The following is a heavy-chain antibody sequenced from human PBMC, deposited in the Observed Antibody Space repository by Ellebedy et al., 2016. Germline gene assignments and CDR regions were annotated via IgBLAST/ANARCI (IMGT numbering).Heavy chain of an antibody. CDR1: GGSISSYF. V-gene: IGHV4-59*01. CDR2: IYDNGST. Sequence: SETLSLXXTVSGGSISSYFWSWIRQPPGKGLEWIGYIYDNGSTNYNPSLKSRVTISIDTSKNQFSLKLSSVTAADTAVYFCVRATRANYGEYFDSWGQGILVTVSS. CDR3: VRATRANYGEYFDS. D-gene: IGHD4-17*01. J-gene: IGHJ4*02.